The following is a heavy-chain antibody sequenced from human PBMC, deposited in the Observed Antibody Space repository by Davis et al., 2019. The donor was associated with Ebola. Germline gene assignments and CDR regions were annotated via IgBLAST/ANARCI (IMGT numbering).Heavy chain of an antibody. J-gene: IGHJ4*02. Sequence: PGGSLRLSCTASGFTVSSNHMSWVRQAPGKGLEWVSVIYDQSTAYADAVRGRFIISRDKSNNTLYLEMSSLGVDDTAVYYCATTQWLREFDNWGQGTLVTVSS. V-gene: IGHV3-53*05. CDR2: IYDQST. D-gene: IGHD6-19*01. CDR3: ATTQWLREFDN. CDR1: GFTVSSNH.